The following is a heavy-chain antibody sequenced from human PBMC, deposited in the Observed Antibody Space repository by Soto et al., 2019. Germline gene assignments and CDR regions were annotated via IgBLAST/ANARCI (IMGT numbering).Heavy chain of an antibody. V-gene: IGHV3-73*01. J-gene: IGHJ4*02. CDR2: IRSKANNYAT. CDR3: TRRDSSGYSLDY. CDR1: AFIFSGSA. Sequence: GGSLRLSCEASAFIFSGSAMHWVRQASGKGLEWVGRIRSKANNYATAYAATLKGRFTISRDDSKNTAYLQMNSLKTEDTAVYYCTRRDSSGYSLDYWGQGAPVTVSS. D-gene: IGHD3-22*01.